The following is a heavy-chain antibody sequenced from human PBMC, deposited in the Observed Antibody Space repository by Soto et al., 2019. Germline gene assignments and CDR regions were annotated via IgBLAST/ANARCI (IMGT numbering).Heavy chain of an antibody. J-gene: IGHJ4*02. CDR3: ARVSGGSCNDY. CDR2: IWYDGSSK. D-gene: IGHD2-15*01. Sequence: PGGSLRLSCAASGFTFSSYGMHWVRQAPGKGLEWVAVIWYDGSSKYYADSVKGRFTISRDNSKNTLYLQMNSLRAEDTAVYYYARVSGGSCNDYWGQGTLVTVSS. CDR1: GFTFSSYG. V-gene: IGHV3-33*01.